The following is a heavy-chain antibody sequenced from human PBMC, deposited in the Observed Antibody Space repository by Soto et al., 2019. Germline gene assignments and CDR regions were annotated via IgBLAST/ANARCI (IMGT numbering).Heavy chain of an antibody. V-gene: IGHV4-34*01. J-gene: IGHJ4*02. CDR2: INPSGST. D-gene: IGHD2-15*01. CDR3: ARGRDGGAAI. CDR1: GGSFSGYY. Sequence: QVQLQQWGAGLLKPSETLSLTCAVYGGSFSGYYWSWIRQPPGKGLEWIGEINPSGSTNYTPSLKSRGTMSGDTPKSQFSLRLTSVTAADTAVYYCARGRDGGAAIWGQGTLVTVSS.